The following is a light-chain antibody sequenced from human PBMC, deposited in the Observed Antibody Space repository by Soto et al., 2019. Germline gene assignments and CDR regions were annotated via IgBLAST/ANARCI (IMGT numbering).Light chain of an antibody. CDR1: SSDVVGYNY. Sequence: QSVLTQPASVSGSPGQSITISCPGTSSDVVGYNYVSWYQHHPGKAPKLMIYDVSNRPSGVSNRFSGSKSGNTASLTISGLQPEDEADYYCSSYTTSNTRQIVFGTGTKVTVL. CDR3: SSYTTSNTRQIV. CDR2: DVS. J-gene: IGLJ1*01. V-gene: IGLV2-14*03.